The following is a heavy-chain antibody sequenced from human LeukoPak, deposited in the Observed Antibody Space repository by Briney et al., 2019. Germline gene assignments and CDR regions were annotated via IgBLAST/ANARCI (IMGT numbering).Heavy chain of an antibody. J-gene: IGHJ4*01. CDR1: GFTFSSNA. D-gene: IGHD1-26*01. V-gene: IGHV3-33*06. Sequence: GRSLRLSCAASGFTFSSNAMHWVRQAPGKGLEWVAVIWYDGSNNDYADSVKGRFTISRDNSKNTRYLQMNSLRAEATAVYYCAKDAAAYSGSYFDYWGHGILVTVSS. CDR3: AKDAAAYSGSYFDY. CDR2: IWYDGSNN.